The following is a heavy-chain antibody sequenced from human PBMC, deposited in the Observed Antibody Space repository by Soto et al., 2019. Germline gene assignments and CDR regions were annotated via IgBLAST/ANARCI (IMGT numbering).Heavy chain of an antibody. CDR3: VRDSARIVVVPRVDGDNWFDP. Sequence: QVQLVESGGGVVKPAGSLRLSCAASGFTFSDYFMSRIRQAPGKGLEWVSFISGSSDNIKYADSVKGRFTISRDNAKNSLYLQMNSLRAEDTAVYYCVRDSARIVVVPRVDGDNWFDPWGQGTLVTVSS. CDR1: GFTFSDYF. J-gene: IGHJ5*02. D-gene: IGHD2-2*01. V-gene: IGHV3-11*06. CDR2: ISGSSDNI.